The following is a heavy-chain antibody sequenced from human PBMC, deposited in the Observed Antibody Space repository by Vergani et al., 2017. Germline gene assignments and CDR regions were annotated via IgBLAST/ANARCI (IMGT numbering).Heavy chain of an antibody. V-gene: IGHV3-7*01. D-gene: IGHD2-2*01. CDR2: IKQDGSEK. CDR1: GFTFSSYW. CDR3: ARGVKDSVVVPAATEVGGSGYYYYYMDV. J-gene: IGHJ6*03. Sequence: EVQLVESGGGLVQPGGSLRLSCAASGFTFSSYWMSWVRQAPGKGLEWVANIKQDGSEKYYVDSVKGRFTISRDNAKNSLYLQMNSLRAEDTAVYYCARGVKDSVVVPAATEVGGSGYYYYYMDVWGKGTTVTVSS.